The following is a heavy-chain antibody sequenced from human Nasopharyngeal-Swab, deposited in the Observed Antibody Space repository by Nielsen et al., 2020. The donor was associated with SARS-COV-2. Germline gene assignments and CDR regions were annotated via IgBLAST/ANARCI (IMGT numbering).Heavy chain of an antibody. D-gene: IGHD2-2*01. CDR1: GFTFSNAW. CDR2: INHSGST. V-gene: IGHV4-34*01. Sequence: SQTLSLTCAASGFTFSNAWMSWVRQAPGKGLEWIGEINHSGSTNYNPSLKSRVTISLDTSKNQFSLKLSSVTAADTAVYYCARSVVVPVLPQYYFDYWGQGTLVTVSS. CDR3: ARSVVVPVLPQYYFDY. J-gene: IGHJ4*02.